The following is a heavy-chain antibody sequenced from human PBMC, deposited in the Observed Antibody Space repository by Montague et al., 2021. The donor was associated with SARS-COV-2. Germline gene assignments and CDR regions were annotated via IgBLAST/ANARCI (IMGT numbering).Heavy chain of an antibody. CDR1: GDSVSSNSAA. V-gene: IGHV6-1*01. D-gene: IGHD6-13*01. Sequence: CVISGDSVSSNSAAWNWIRQSPSRGLEWLGRTYYRSKWYNDYAVSVKSRITINPDTSKNQFSLQLNSVTPEDTAVHYCARGGSWLYYFDYWGQGTLVTVSS. CDR2: TYYRSKWYN. J-gene: IGHJ4*02. CDR3: ARGGSWLYYFDY.